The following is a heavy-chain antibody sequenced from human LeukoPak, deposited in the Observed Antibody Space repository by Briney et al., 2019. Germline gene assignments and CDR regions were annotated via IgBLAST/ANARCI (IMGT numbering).Heavy chain of an antibody. Sequence: PGGSLRLSCAASGFTVSSNNMSWVRQAPGKGLEWVSVIYSGGSTYYADSVKGRFTISRDNSKNTLYPQMNSLRAEDTAVYYCARGIVGAPVDYWGQGTLVTVSS. D-gene: IGHD1-26*01. CDR3: ARGIVGAPVDY. J-gene: IGHJ4*02. V-gene: IGHV3-53*01. CDR2: IYSGGST. CDR1: GFTVSSNN.